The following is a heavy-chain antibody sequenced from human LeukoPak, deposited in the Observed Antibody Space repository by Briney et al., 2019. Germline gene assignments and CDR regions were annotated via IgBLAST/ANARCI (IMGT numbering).Heavy chain of an antibody. CDR3: AKGASGYCSSTSRYFPMWN. J-gene: IGHJ4*02. CDR1: GFTFDDYA. V-gene: IGHV3-9*01. Sequence: GRSLRLSCAASGFTFDDYAMHWVRQAPGKGLEWVSGISWNSGSIGYADSVKGRFTISRDNAKNSLYLQMNSLRAEDTALYYCAKGASGYCSSTSRYFPMWNWGQGTLVTVSS. CDR2: ISWNSGSI. D-gene: IGHD2-2*01.